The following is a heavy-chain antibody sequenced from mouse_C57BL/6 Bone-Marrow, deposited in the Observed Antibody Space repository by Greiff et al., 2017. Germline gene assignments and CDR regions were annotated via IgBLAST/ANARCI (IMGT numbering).Heavy chain of an antibody. CDR2: FYPGSGSI. Sequence: QVQLQQSGPELVKPGASVKISCKASGYTFTEYTIHWVKQRSGQGLEWLGWFYPGSGSIKYNEKFKDKATLTVDKSSSTAYMELSSVTSEDSAVYFCARHEEGAFYGSSDDARDDGGQGTTVTVSS. D-gene: IGHD1-1*01. V-gene: IGHV1-62-2*01. CDR1: GYTFTEYT. J-gene: IGHJ4*01. CDR3: ARHEEGAFYGSSDDARDD.